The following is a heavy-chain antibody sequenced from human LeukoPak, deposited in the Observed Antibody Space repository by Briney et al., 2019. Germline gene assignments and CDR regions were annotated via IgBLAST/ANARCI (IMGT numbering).Heavy chain of an antibody. CDR1: GGSISSSSYY. CDR3: ARDAAAVIDY. D-gene: IGHD6-13*01. V-gene: IGHV4-39*07. J-gene: IGHJ4*02. Sequence: SSETLSLTCTVSGGSISSSSYYWGWIRQPPGKGLEWIGSIYYSGSTYYNPSLKSRVTISVDTSKNQFSLKLSSVTAADTAVYYCARDAAAVIDYWGQGTLVTVSS. CDR2: IYYSGST.